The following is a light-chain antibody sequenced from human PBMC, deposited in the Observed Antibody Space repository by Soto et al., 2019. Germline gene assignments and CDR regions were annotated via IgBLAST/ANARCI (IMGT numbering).Light chain of an antibody. Sequence: EIVLTQSPGTLSLSPGERATLSCRASQSVSSSYLAWYQQKPGQAPRLLIYDTSARATGIPARFSGSGSGTEFTLTIGSLQSEDFGVYYCQHYFDWPPWTFGQGTKVDNK. V-gene: IGKV3-15*01. CDR1: QSVSSSY. CDR3: QHYFDWPPWT. CDR2: DTS. J-gene: IGKJ1*01.